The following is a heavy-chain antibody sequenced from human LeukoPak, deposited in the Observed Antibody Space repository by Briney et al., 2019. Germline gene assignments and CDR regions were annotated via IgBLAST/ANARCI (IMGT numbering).Heavy chain of an antibody. Sequence: TPSQTLSLTCTVSGGSISSGGYYWSWIRQHPGKGLEGIGYIYYSGSTYYNPSLKSRVTISVDTSKNQFSLKLSSVTAADTAVYYCARDVNSSSWWYFDLWGRGTLVTVSS. CDR3: ARDVNSSSWWYFDL. V-gene: IGHV4-31*03. J-gene: IGHJ2*01. CDR1: GGSISSGGYY. D-gene: IGHD6-13*01. CDR2: IYYSGST.